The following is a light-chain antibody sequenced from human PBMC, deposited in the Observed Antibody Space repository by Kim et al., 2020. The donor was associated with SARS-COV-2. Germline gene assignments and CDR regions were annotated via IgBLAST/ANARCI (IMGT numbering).Light chain of an antibody. CDR1: QSISSS. CDR2: GAS. Sequence: EIVMTQSPATLSLSPGERATLSCRASQSISSSLAWYQQKPGQAPRVLIYGASARATGIPARFSGSGSGTEFTLTISNLQSEDFAVYYCQQYACWRAFGRGTRLEIK. J-gene: IGKJ5*01. CDR3: QQYACWRA. V-gene: IGKV3-15*01.